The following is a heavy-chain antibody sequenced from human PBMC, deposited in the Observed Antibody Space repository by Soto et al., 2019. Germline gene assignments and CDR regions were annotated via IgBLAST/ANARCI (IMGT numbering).Heavy chain of an antibody. CDR1: GFSFSTYW. CDR2: INPDGNEK. CDR3: VPWGPWGTSNL. J-gene: IGHJ4*02. Sequence: EVQVVESGGGLVQPGGSLGLSCATSGFSFSTYWMNWVRQTPGKGLEWVANINPDGNEKRYVDPVKGRFTISRDNAKNLVYLQMNSLRAEDTAVYFCVPWGPWGTSNLWGQGTLVTVSS. V-gene: IGHV3-7*01. D-gene: IGHD1-1*01.